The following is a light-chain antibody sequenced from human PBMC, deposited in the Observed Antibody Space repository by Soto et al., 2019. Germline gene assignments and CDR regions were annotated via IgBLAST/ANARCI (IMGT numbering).Light chain of an antibody. J-gene: IGKJ1*01. Sequence: ILMTQSPSTLSVSPGERANLSCRASQSVGTKLAWYQQTPGQAPRLLIYGASNRATGVPARISGSVSGTEFTLTIASLQSEDFELYYCQQYSSWLWTFGQGTKVDIK. CDR3: QQYSSWLWT. V-gene: IGKV3-15*01. CDR1: QSVGTK. CDR2: GAS.